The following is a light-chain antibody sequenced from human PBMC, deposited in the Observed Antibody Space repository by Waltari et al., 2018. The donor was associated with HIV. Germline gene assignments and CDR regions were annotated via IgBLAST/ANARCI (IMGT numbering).Light chain of an antibody. V-gene: IGKV3-15*01. CDR3: QQYNAWPRT. J-gene: IGKJ1*01. CDR1: QSLSSD. Sequence: EIVMTQSPASLSVSPGERATLSCRASQSLSSDLAWYQHKPGQAPRLLIYDSSTRATGIPVRFSGSVSGTEFTLTISSLQSEDFATYYCQQYNAWPRTFGQGTKVEI. CDR2: DSS.